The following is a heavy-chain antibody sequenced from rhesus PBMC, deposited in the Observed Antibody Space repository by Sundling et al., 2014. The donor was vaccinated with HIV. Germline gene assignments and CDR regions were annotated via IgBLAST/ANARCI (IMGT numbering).Heavy chain of an antibody. CDR1: GGSVSDSSR. V-gene: IGHV4-80*01. CDR2: INGNSGST. J-gene: IGHJ4*01. D-gene: IGHD5-24*01. Sequence: QVQLQESGPGLVKPSETLSLTCAVSGGSVSDSSRWNWIRQTPGNGLEWIGEINGNSGSTNYNPSLKSRVTLSVDTSMNRLSLNLASVTAADTAVYYCARRYSGYSYVILDSWGQGVLVTVSS. CDR3: ARRYSGYSYVILDS.